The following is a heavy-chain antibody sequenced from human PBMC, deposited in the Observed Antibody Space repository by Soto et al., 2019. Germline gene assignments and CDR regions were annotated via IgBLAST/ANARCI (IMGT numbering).Heavy chain of an antibody. CDR3: AKDRTDYSSSWKGGFDP. V-gene: IGHV3-23*01. J-gene: IGHJ5*02. D-gene: IGHD6-13*01. CDR1: GFTFSSYA. CDR2: ISGSGGST. Sequence: GGSLRLSCAASGFTFSSYAMSWVRQAPGKGLEWVSAISGSGGSTYYADSVKGRFTISRDNSKNTLYLQMNSLRAEDTAVYYCAKDRTDYSSSWKGGFDPWGQGTLVTVSS.